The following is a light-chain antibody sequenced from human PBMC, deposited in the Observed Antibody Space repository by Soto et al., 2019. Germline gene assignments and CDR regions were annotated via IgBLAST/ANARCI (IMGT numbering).Light chain of an antibody. Sequence: QSALTQPASVSGSPGQSITISCSGTSSDIGGYNYVSWYQQHPGKAPKLMIYEVNNRPSGVSNRFSGSKSGNTASLTISGLQAEDEADYYRSAYTSSSTLYVFGTGTKLTVL. V-gene: IGLV2-14*01. CDR1: SSDIGGYNY. CDR2: EVN. J-gene: IGLJ1*01. CDR3: SAYTSSSTLYV.